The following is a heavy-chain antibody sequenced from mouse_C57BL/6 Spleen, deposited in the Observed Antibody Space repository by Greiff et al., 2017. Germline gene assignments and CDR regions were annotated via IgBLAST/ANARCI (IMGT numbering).Heavy chain of an antibody. CDR3: ARDYGSLYYFDY. D-gene: IGHD1-1*01. CDR2: IDPSDSYT. J-gene: IGHJ2*01. Sequence: QVQLQQSGAELVMPGASVKLSCKASGYTFTSYWMHWVKQRPGQGLEWIGEIDPSDSYTNYNQNFKGKSTLTVDKSSSTAYMQLSSLTSEDSAVYYCARDYGSLYYFDYWGQGTTLTVSS. CDR1: GYTFTSYW. V-gene: IGHV1-69*01.